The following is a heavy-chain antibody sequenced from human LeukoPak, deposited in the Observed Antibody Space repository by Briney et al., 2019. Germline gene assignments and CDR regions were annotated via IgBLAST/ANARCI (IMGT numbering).Heavy chain of an antibody. V-gene: IGHV3-11*04. J-gene: IGHJ6*03. CDR1: GFTFSDYY. CDR2: ISSSGSTI. CDR3: AREHSGYDFPGRDYYYMDV. D-gene: IGHD5-12*01. Sequence: GSLRLSCAASGFTFSDYYMSWIRQAPGKGLEWISYISSSGSTIYYADSVKGRFTISRDNAKNSLYLQMNSLRAEDTAVYYCAREHSGYDFPGRDYYYMDVWGKGTTVTVSS.